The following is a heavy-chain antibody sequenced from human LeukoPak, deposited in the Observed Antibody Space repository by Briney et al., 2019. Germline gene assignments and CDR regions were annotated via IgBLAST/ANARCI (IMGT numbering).Heavy chain of an antibody. Sequence: GGHLSLSCSASGFTFSRYAMHWVRQAPGKGLEYVSAISSNGGSTYYADSVKGRFTISRDNSKNTLYLQMSSLRAEDTAVYYCVKDGAWSYYTYYFDYWGQGTLVTVSS. J-gene: IGHJ4*02. D-gene: IGHD3-10*01. CDR2: ISSNGGST. V-gene: IGHV3-64D*06. CDR1: GFTFSRYA. CDR3: VKDGAWSYYTYYFDY.